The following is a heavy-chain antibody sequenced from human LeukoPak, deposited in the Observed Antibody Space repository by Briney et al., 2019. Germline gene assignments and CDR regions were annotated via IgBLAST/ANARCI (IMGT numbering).Heavy chain of an antibody. V-gene: IGHV3-23*01. CDR2: VTGNSGLI. CDR1: GFTFNTHG. J-gene: IGHJ4*02. CDR3: AKDRTPDGFYSIDY. Sequence: GGSLRLSCAASGFTFNTHGMHWVRQAPGKGLEWVSVVTGNSGLIDYADSVKGRFTISRDNARNTLYLQMTTLRAEDTAIYFCAKDRTPDGFYSIDYWGQGVLVTVSS. D-gene: IGHD2-21*01.